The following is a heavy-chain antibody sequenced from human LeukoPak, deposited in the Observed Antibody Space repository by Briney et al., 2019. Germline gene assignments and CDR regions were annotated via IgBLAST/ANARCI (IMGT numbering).Heavy chain of an antibody. CDR3: ARNNGMDV. Sequence: GGSLRLSCAASGFTFSSYSMNWVRQAPGKGLEWVSSISGSSSYINYADSVKGRFTISKDNAKNSLYLQMNSLRAEDTALYHCARNNGMDVWGQGTTVIVSS. V-gene: IGHV3-21*04. J-gene: IGHJ6*02. CDR1: GFTFSSYS. CDR2: ISGSSSYI.